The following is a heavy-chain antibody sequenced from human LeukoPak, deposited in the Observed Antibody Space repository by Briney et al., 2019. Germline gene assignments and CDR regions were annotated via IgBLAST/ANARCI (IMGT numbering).Heavy chain of an antibody. J-gene: IGHJ6*02. D-gene: IGHD6-13*01. V-gene: IGHV1-24*01. CDR3: ATRGQLVFSDYYYGMDV. CDR1: GYTLTELS. Sequence: ASVKVSCKVSGYTLTELSMHWVRQAPGKGLEWMGGFDPEDGETIYAQKFQGRVTMTEDTSTDTAYMELSSLRSEDTAVYYCATRGQLVFSDYYYGMDVWGQGTTVTVSS. CDR2: FDPEDGET.